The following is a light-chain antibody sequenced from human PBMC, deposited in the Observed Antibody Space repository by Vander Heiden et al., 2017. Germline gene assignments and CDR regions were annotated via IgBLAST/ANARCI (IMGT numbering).Light chain of an antibody. CDR2: GKN. Sequence: SSELTHDPAVSVALGQTVRITCQGDSLRSYYASWYQQKPGQAPVLVIYGKNNRPSGIPDRFSGSSSGNTASLTITGAQAEDEADYYCNSRDSSGNHLVFGGGTKLKVL. V-gene: IGLV3-19*01. CDR3: NSRDSSGNHLV. CDR1: SLRSYY. J-gene: IGLJ2*01.